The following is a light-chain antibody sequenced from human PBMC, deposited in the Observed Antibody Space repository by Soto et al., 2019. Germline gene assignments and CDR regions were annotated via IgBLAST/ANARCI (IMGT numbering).Light chain of an antibody. CDR1: QRVRASH. Sequence: ELVLTQSPGTLSLSPGESATLSCRASQRVRASHLAWYQQKPGQAPSLLIYETSSRATGIPDRFRGSGSGTEFALTITRVEPEDVAMYFCQQYGSSPGTFGQGTKVEI. J-gene: IGKJ1*01. CDR3: QQYGSSPGT. CDR2: ETS. V-gene: IGKV3-20*01.